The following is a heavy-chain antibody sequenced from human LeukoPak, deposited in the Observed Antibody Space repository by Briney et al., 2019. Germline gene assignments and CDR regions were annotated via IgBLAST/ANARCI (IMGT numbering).Heavy chain of an antibody. J-gene: IGHJ3*02. CDR2: INPNNGGT. CDR3: ARAVSPGYCSSTSCYDAFDI. D-gene: IGHD2-2*03. V-gene: IGHV1-2*02. CDR1: GYTFTGYY. Sequence: ASVKVSCKASGYTFTGYYMHWVRQAPGQGLEWMGWINPNNGGTNYAQKFQGRVTMTRDTSISTAYMELSRLRSDDTAVYYCARAVSPGYCSSTSCYDAFDIWGQGTMVTVSS.